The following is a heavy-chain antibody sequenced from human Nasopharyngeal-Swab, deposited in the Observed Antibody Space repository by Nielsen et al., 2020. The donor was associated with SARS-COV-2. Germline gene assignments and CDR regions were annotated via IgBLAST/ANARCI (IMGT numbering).Heavy chain of an antibody. J-gene: IGHJ4*02. Sequence: SGPTLVKPTQTLTLTCTFSGFSLSTSGVGVGWIRQPPGKALEWLAVIYWDDEKRYSPSLKSRLTITKDTSKNQMVLTMTNMDPVDTATYYCAHRTRGIAVPDFDYWGQGTLVTVSS. CDR1: GFSLSTSGVG. CDR2: IYWDDEK. CDR3: AHRTRGIAVPDFDY. D-gene: IGHD6-19*01. V-gene: IGHV2-5*02.